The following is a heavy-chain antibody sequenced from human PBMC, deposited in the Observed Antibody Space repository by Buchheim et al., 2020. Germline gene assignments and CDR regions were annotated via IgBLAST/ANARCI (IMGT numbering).Heavy chain of an antibody. V-gene: IGHV4-59*12. CDR1: GGSISSYY. Sequence: QVQLQESGPGLVKPSETLSLTCTVSGGSISSYYWSWIRQPPGKGLEWIGYIYYSGSTYYNPSLKSRVTISVDTSKNQFSLKLSSVTAADTAVYYCAREYCSGGSCYSLQGLGFDPWGQGTL. D-gene: IGHD2-15*01. CDR2: IYYSGST. J-gene: IGHJ5*02. CDR3: AREYCSGGSCYSLQGLGFDP.